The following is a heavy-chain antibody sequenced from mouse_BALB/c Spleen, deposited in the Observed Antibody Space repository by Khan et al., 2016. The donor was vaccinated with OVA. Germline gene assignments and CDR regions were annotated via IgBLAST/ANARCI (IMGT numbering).Heavy chain of an antibody. CDR1: GYTFTSYT. CDR2: INPSSGYT. V-gene: IGHV1-4*01. CDR3: AREGAYYRSDGWFAY. Sequence: QVQLKQSGTELARPGASVKMSCKASGYTFTSYTMHWVKQRPGQGLEWIGYINPSSGYTNYNQKFKDKATLTADKSSITAYMQQSSLTSEDSAVYYCAREGAYYRSDGWFAYWGQGTLVTVSA. D-gene: IGHD2-14*01. J-gene: IGHJ3*01.